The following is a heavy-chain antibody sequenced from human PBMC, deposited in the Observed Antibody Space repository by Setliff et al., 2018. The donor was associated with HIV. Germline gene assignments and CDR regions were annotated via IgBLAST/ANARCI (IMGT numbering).Heavy chain of an antibody. J-gene: IGHJ3*02. CDR1: GYTFTSYT. D-gene: IGHD6-6*01. V-gene: IGHV1-69*13. Sequence: SVKVSCKASGYTFTSYTLHWVRQAPGQRLEWMGGIIPLFGTTNYAQKLQGRVTISADESTSTAYTDLSSLTSDDTAMYYCARGEQLVLNGAFDIWGQGTVVTVSS. CDR3: ARGEQLVLNGAFDI. CDR2: IIPLFGTT.